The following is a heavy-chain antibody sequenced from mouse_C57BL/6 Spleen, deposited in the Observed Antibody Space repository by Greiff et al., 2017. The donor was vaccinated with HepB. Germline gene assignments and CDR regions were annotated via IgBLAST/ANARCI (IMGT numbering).Heavy chain of an antibody. CDR2: ISSGGSYT. V-gene: IGHV5-6*01. Sequence: VQLKESGGDLVKPGGSLKLSCAASGFTFSSYGMSWVRQTPDKRLEWVATISSGGSYTYYPDSVKGRFTISRDNAKNTLYLQMSSLKSEDTAMYYCARLGKGDYFDYWGQGTTLTVSS. D-gene: IGHD3-1*01. CDR1: GFTFSSYG. CDR3: ARLGKGDYFDY. J-gene: IGHJ2*01.